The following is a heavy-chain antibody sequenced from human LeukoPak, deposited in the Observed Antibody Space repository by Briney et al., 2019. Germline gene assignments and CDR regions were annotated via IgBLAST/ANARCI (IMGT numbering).Heavy chain of an antibody. CDR2: INTSEST. CDR1: GGSFSGYY. J-gene: IGHJ4*02. D-gene: IGHD6-13*01. Sequence: SETLSLTCAVYGGSFSGYYWSWIRQPPGKGLEWIGEINTSESTNYNPSLKSRVTISVDTSKNQLSLKLSSVTAADTAVYYCARETAAAGSFIAINDYWGQGTLVTVSS. V-gene: IGHV4-34*01. CDR3: ARETAAAGSFIAINDY.